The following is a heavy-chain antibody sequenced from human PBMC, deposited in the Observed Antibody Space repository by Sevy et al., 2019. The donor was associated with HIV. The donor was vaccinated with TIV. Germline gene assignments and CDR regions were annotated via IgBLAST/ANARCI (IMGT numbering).Heavy chain of an antibody. CDR3: ASENTLIEEPGWFDP. CDR1: GFTFSDYD. V-gene: IGHV3-11*01. Sequence: GGSLRLSCAASGFTFSDYDMSWIRQAPGKGLEWVSYISRSGSTINYADSVKGRFTISRDKAKNSLYLQINSLRAEDTAVYYCASENTLIEEPGWFDPWGQGTLVTVSS. CDR2: ISRSGSTI. J-gene: IGHJ5*02. D-gene: IGHD3-22*01.